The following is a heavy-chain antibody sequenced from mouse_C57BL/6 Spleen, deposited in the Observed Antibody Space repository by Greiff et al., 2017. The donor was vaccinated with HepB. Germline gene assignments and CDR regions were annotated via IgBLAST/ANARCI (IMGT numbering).Heavy chain of an antibody. J-gene: IGHJ1*03. V-gene: IGHV1-55*01. Sequence: VQLQQPGAELVKPGASVKMSCKASGYTFTSYWITWVKQRPGQGLEWIGDIYPGSGSTNYNEKFKSKATLTVDTSSSTAYMQLSSLTSEDSAVYYCARGGNPYWYFDVWGTGTTVTVSS. CDR1: GYTFTSYW. CDR3: ARGGNPYWYFDV. CDR2: IYPGSGST. D-gene: IGHD2-1*01.